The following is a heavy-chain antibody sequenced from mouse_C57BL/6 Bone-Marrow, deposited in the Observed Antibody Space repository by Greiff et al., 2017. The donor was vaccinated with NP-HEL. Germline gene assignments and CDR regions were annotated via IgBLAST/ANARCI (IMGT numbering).Heavy chain of an antibody. V-gene: IGHV2-5*01. J-gene: IGHJ3*01. D-gene: IGHD1-1*01. Sequence: VQLQESGPGLVQPSQSLSITCTVSGFSLTSYGVHWVRQSPGKGLEWLGEIWRGGGTAYNAAFMSRLGITKDNSKSQVFFKRNSLHADDTAIYYCAKTNYYGSSPAWFAYWGQATLVTVSA. CDR1: GFSLTSYG. CDR3: AKTNYYGSSPAWFAY. CDR2: IWRGGGT.